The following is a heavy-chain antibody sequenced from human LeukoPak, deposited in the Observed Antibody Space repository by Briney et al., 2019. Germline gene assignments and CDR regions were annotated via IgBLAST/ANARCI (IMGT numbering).Heavy chain of an antibody. V-gene: IGHV4-59*01. CDR3: ARGVGATTGPFDY. Sequence: PSETLSLTCTVSGGSISSYYWSWIRQPPGKGLGWIGYIYYSGSTSYNPSLKSRVTISVDTSKNQFSLKLSSVTAADTAVYYCARGVGATTGPFDYWGQGTPVTVSS. CDR1: GGSISSYY. J-gene: IGHJ4*02. D-gene: IGHD1-26*01. CDR2: IYYSGST.